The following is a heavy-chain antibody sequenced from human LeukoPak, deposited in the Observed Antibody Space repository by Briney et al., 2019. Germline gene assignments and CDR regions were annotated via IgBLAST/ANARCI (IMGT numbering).Heavy chain of an antibody. J-gene: IGHJ5*02. V-gene: IGHV1-69*05. Sequence: GASVKVSCKASGGTFSSYAISWVRQAPGQGLEWMGGITPIFDTAKYAQKFQGRVIMTTDKSTSTAYMELRSLRSDDTAVYYCARGPGYSGYDYVSWLDPWGQGTLVTVSS. D-gene: IGHD5-12*01. CDR2: ITPIFDTA. CDR1: GGTFSSYA. CDR3: ARGPGYSGYDYVSWLDP.